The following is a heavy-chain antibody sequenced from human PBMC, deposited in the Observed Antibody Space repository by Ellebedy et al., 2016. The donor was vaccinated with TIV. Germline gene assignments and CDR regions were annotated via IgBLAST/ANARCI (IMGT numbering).Heavy chain of an antibody. CDR1: GFTFSNAW. CDR3: AAGTGRTDLDY. CDR2: IKSKTDYATR. V-gene: IGHV3-15*01. J-gene: IGHJ4*02. Sequence: GESLKISXAASGFTFSNAWMSWVRQAPGKGLEWVGRIKSKTDYATRDYAAPLKGRFSISRDDSKNTVYLQMNSLQSGDTAVYYCAAGTGRTDLDYWGQGTLVTVSS. D-gene: IGHD2-15*01.